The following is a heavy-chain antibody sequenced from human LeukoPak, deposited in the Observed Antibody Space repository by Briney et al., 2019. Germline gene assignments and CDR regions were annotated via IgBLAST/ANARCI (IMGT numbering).Heavy chain of an antibody. CDR2: IYYSGST. D-gene: IGHD3-22*01. CDR3: ASTTAYYYDSSGYCFDY. V-gene: IGHV4-59*01. J-gene: IGHJ4*02. CDR1: GGSISSYY. Sequence: SETLSLTCTVSGGSISSYYWSWIRQPPGMGLEWIGYIYYSGSTNYNPSLKSRVTISVDTSKNQFSLKLSSVTAADTAVYYCASTTAYYYDSSGYCFDYWGQGTLVTVSS.